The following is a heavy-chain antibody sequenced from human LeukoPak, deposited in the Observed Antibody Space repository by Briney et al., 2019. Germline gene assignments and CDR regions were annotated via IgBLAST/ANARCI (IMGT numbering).Heavy chain of an antibody. Sequence: ASVKVSCKASGYTFTSYYMHWVRQAPGQGLEWMGIINPSGGSTSYAQKFQGRVTMTRDTSTSTVYIELSSLRAKDTAMYYCAKDGFRIAAASDGGMDVWGKGTTVTVSS. D-gene: IGHD6-13*01. V-gene: IGHV1-46*01. J-gene: IGHJ6*04. CDR3: AKDGFRIAAASDGGMDV. CDR2: INPSGGST. CDR1: GYTFTSYY.